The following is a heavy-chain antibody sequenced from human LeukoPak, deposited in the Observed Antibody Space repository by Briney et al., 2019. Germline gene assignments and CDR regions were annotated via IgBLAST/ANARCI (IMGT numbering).Heavy chain of an antibody. V-gene: IGHV3-33*01. CDR1: GFTFSSYG. CDR3: ARDSGPVDY. CDR2: IWYDGSNK. Sequence: SGGSLRLSCAASGFTFSSYGMHWVRQAPGKGLVWVAVIWYDGSNKYYADSVKGRFTISRDNSKNTLYLQMNSLRAEDTAVYYCARDSGPVDYWGQGTLVTVSS. D-gene: IGHD1-26*01. J-gene: IGHJ4*02.